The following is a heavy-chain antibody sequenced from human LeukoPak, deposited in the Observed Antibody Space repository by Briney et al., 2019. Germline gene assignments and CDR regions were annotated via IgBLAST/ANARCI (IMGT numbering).Heavy chain of an antibody. CDR3: AAGQLGPHITIYYMDV. V-gene: IGHV1-46*01. D-gene: IGHD6-6*01. CDR2: INPSGGST. CDR1: GYTFTSYY. J-gene: IGHJ6*03. Sequence: ASVKVSCKASGYTFTSYYMHWVRQAPGQGLEWMGIINPSGGSTSYAQKFRGRVTMTRDMSTSTVYMELSSLRSEDTAVYYCAAGQLGPHITIYYMDVWGKGTTVTVSS.